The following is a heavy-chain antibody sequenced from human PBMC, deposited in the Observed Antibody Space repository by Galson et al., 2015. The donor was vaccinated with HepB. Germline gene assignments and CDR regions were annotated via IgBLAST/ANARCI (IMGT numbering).Heavy chain of an antibody. CDR1: GFSISSYW. J-gene: IGHJ4*02. CDR3: ARAYCGGDCYGTFDY. V-gene: IGHV3-7*03. D-gene: IGHD2-21*02. CDR2: IKQDGSEK. Sequence: SLRLSCAASGFSISSYWMSWVRQAPGKGLEWVANIKQDGSEKYYVDSVKGRFTISRDNAKNSLFVQMNSLRAEDTAVYYCARAYCGGDCYGTFDYWGQGTLVTVSS.